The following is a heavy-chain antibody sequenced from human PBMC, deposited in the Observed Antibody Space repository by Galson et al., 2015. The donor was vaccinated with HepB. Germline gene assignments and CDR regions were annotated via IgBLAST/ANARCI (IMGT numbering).Heavy chain of an antibody. CDR3: ARENSSLGFDY. V-gene: IGHV3-30*03. D-gene: IGHD6-6*01. Sequence: SSDGISKSYADSVRGRFTISRDNSNNTLFLQMNTLRADDTALYFCARENSSLGFDYWGQGTLLTVSS. CDR2: SSDGISK. J-gene: IGHJ4*02.